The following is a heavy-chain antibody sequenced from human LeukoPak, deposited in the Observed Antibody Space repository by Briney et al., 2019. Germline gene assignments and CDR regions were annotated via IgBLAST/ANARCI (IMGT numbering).Heavy chain of an antibody. V-gene: IGHV3-74*01. CDR3: ASGEARRYFDWPPERAFDY. CDR1: GFTFSSYW. CDR2: INSDGSST. J-gene: IGHJ4*02. Sequence: HPGGSLRLSCAASGFTFSSYWMHWVRQAPGKGLVWVSRINSDGSSTSYADSVKGRFTISRDNAKNTLYLQMSSLRAEDTAVYYCASGEARRYFDWPPERAFDYWGQGTLVTVSS. D-gene: IGHD3-9*01.